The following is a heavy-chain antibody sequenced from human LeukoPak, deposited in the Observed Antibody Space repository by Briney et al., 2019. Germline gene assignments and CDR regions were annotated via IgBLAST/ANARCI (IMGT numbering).Heavy chain of an antibody. J-gene: IGHJ6*02. CDR2: IYYSGST. Sequence: PSETLSLTCTVSGDSISSSSYYWGWIRQPQGKGLEWIVSIYYSGSTYYNPSLKSRVTISVDTSKNQFSLKLSSVTAADTAVYYCARSYYYDSSGPMDVWGQGTTVTVSS. CDR1: GDSISSSSYY. V-gene: IGHV4-39*01. D-gene: IGHD3-22*01. CDR3: ARSYYYDSSGPMDV.